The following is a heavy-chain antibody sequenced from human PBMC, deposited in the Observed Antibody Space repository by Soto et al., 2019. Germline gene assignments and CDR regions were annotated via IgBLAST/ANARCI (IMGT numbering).Heavy chain of an antibody. CDR3: ARVGDSSLNYYYYYMDV. CDR2: IYYSGST. V-gene: IGHV4-31*03. D-gene: IGHD6-13*01. J-gene: IGHJ6*03. Sequence: QVQLQEAGPGLVKPSQTLSLTCTVSGGSISSGGYYWSWICQHPGKGLECLGYIYYSGSTYYNPSLKSRVTLSVDTYKNQFSLKLSSVTAADTAVYYCARVGDSSLNYYYYYMDVWGKGTTVTVSS. CDR1: GGSISSGGYY.